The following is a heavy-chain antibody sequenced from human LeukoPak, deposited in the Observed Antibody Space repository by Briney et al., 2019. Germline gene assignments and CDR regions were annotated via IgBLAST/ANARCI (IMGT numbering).Heavy chain of an antibody. CDR1: GFTVSSNY. CDR2: IYSGDST. V-gene: IGHV3-53*01. Sequence: GGSLRLSCAASGFTVSSNYMTWVRQAPGKGLEWVSVIYSGDSTYYADSVKGRFTISRDNSKNTLYLQMNSLRAEDTAVYYCAELGITMIGGVWGKGTTVTISS. J-gene: IGHJ6*04. CDR3: AELGITMIGGV. D-gene: IGHD3-10*02.